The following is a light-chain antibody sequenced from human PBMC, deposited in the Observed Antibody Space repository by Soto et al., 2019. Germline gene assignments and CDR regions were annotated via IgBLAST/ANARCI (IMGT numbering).Light chain of an antibody. CDR3: QQYNSYSWT. J-gene: IGKJ1*01. CDR1: QSLSTW. Sequence: DIQMTQFPSTLSASVGDRVTITCRASQSLSTWLAWYQQKPGKAPKLLIYDAFSLQSGVPSRFSGSGSGTEFTLTISSLQPDDFATYYCQQYNSYSWTFGQGTKVDIK. V-gene: IGKV1-5*01. CDR2: DAF.